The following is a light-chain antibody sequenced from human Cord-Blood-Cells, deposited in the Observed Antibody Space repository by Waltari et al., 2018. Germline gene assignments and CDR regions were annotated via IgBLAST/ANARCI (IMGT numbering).Light chain of an antibody. V-gene: IGKV4-1*01. Sequence: DIVMTQSPDSLPVSLGDRATINCKSSQSVLYSSNNKNYLAWYQHKPGQPPKLLIYWASTREYGVPDRFSGSGSGTDFALTISSLQAEDVAVYYCQQYFSTPLPFGPGTKVDIK. J-gene: IGKJ3*01. CDR2: WAS. CDR1: QSVLYSSNNKNY. CDR3: QQYFSTPLP.